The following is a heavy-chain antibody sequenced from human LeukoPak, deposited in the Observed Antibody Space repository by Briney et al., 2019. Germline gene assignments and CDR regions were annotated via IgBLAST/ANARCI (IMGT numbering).Heavy chain of an antibody. V-gene: IGHV3-23*01. J-gene: IGHJ4*02. Sequence: GGSLRLSCAASGFTFSSYAMSWVRQAPGKGLEWVSAISGSGGSTYYADSVKGRFTISRDNSKNTLYLQVNSLRAEDTAVYYCAKGSPADIVVVVAAIELWGQGTLVTVSS. D-gene: IGHD2-15*01. CDR2: ISGSGGST. CDR1: GFTFSSYA. CDR3: AKGSPADIVVVVAAIEL.